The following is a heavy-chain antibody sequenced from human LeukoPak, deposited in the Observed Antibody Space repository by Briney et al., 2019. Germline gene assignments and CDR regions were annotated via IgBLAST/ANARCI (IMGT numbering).Heavy chain of an antibody. J-gene: IGHJ5*02. CDR3: ARDSSGWFDP. V-gene: IGHV1-69*04. CDR1: GGTFSSYA. Sequence: SVKVSCKASGGTFSSYAISWVRQAPGQGLEWMGRIIPILGIANYAQKLQGRVTMTTDTSTSTAYMELRSLRSDDTAVYYCARDSSGWFDPWGQGTLVTVSS. CDR2: IIPILGIA. D-gene: IGHD6-19*01.